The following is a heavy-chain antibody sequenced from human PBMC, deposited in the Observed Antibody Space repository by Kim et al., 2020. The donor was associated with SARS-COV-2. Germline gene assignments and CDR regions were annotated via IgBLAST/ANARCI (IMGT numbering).Heavy chain of an antibody. Sequence: SETLSLTCTVSGGSITSYYWSWVRQPPGKGLEWIAYIYYNARTSYNPSLTSRVTISVDASKNQFPLTLSSVTAADTAVYYCVRDGGYPLGAFDIWGEGTTVALPS. CDR1: GGSITSYY. V-gene: IGHV4-59*01. CDR2: IYYNART. J-gene: IGHJ3*02. D-gene: IGHD5-18*01. CDR3: VRDGGYPLGAFDI.